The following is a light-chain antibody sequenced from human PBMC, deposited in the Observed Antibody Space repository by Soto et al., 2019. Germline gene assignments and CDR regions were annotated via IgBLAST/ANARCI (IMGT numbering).Light chain of an antibody. V-gene: IGKV1-6*01. Sequence: AIQLTQSPSSPSASVGDRVTITCRASQGIAKDLGWYQQKPGKAPRLLIFGASFLQSGVPSRFSGSGSGTDFTLTINGLQPEDFATYYCLQNYYSFRTFGQGTKVEIK. J-gene: IGKJ1*01. CDR1: QGIAKD. CDR3: LQNYYSFRT. CDR2: GAS.